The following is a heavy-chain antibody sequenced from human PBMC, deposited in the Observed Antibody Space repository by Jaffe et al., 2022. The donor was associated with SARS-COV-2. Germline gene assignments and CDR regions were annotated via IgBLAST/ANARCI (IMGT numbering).Heavy chain of an antibody. CDR2: IYHSGTT. CDR1: GYSISSGSY. J-gene: IGHJ4*02. D-gene: IGHD2-8*02. V-gene: IGHV4-38-2*01. Sequence: QVQLQESGPGLVKPSETLSLTCAVSGYSISSGSYWSWIRHPPGKGMEWIASIYHSGTTFYNPSLRSRVTISVDASKNQFSLRLTSVTAADTAIYYCARYCTGRTCPGTYYFDYWGQGTLVTVSS. CDR3: ARYCTGRTCPGTYYFDY.